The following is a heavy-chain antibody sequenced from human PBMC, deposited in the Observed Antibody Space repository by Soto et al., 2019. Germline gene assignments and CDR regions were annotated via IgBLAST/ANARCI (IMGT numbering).Heavy chain of an antibody. J-gene: IGHJ6*03. CDR3: ARVLGASNPSYYMDV. CDR2: INHSGST. CDR1: GGSFSGYY. V-gene: IGHV4-34*01. Sequence: SETLSLTCAFYGGSFSGYYWSWIRQPPGKGLEWIGEINHSGSTNYNPSLKSRVTISVDTSKNQFSLKLSSVTAADTAVYYCARVLGASNPSYYMDVWGKGTTVTVSS. D-gene: IGHD3-16*01.